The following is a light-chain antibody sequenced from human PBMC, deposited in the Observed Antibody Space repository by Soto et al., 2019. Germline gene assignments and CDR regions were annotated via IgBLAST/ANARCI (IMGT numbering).Light chain of an antibody. J-gene: IGLJ1*01. CDR2: TNN. Sequence: QLVLTQPPSASGTPGQRVTISCSGSSSNIGTYTVNWYQQLPGTAPKLLIYTNNQRPSGVPNRFTGSKSGTSASLAISGLQSEDEADYYCAAWDDSLNALYVFGTGTKLTVL. V-gene: IGLV1-44*01. CDR3: AAWDDSLNALYV. CDR1: SSNIGTYT.